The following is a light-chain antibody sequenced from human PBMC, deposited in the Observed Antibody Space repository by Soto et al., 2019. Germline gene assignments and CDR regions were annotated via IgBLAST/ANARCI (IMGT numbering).Light chain of an antibody. Sequence: EIVLTQSPGTLSLSPGDRATLSCRASQSVTFSYLAWYQQKPGQAPRLLIYGASRRATGIPDRFSGSGCGTDFTLTISRLEPEDFAVYYCQQYGSSLYTFGQGTKLEIK. CDR1: QSVTFSY. J-gene: IGKJ2*01. CDR3: QQYGSSLYT. CDR2: GAS. V-gene: IGKV3-20*01.